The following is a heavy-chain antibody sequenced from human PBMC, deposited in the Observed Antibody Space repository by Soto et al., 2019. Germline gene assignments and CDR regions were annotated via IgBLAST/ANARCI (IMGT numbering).Heavy chain of an antibody. Sequence: GGSLRLSCAASGFTFSSYDMHWVRQATGKGLEWVSAIGTAGDTYYPGSVKGRFTISRENAKNSLYLQMNSLRAGDTAVYYCATDRSRQQLGSDGMDVWGKGTTFTVSS. CDR2: IGTAGDT. CDR3: ATDRSRQQLGSDGMDV. V-gene: IGHV3-13*01. CDR1: GFTFSSYD. D-gene: IGHD6-13*01. J-gene: IGHJ6*04.